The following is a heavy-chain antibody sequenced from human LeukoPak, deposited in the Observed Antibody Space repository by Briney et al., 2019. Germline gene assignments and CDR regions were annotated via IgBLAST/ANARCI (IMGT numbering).Heavy chain of an antibody. CDR3: ASGRGGSYDSSGYSSTDY. CDR2: INHSGST. J-gene: IGHJ4*02. D-gene: IGHD3-22*01. V-gene: IGHV4-34*01. CDR1: GGSFSGYY. Sequence: PSETLSLTCAVYGGSFSGYYWSWIRQPPGKGLEWIGEINHSGSTNYNPSLKSRVTISVDTSKNQFSLKLSSVTAADTAVYYCASGRGGSYDSSGYSSTDYWGQGTLVTVSS.